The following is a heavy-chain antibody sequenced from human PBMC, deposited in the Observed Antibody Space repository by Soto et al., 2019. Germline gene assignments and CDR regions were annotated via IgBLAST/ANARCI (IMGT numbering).Heavy chain of an antibody. CDR2: IYYSGST. J-gene: IGHJ4*02. D-gene: IGHD6-13*01. V-gene: IGHV4-39*01. Sequence: PSETLSLTCTVSGGSISSSNYYWGWIRQPPGKGLEWIGTIYYSGSTYYNPSLKSRVTISIDTSKNQFSLKLSSVTAADTAVYYCATPGIAAAQGYFDYWGQGTLVTVSS. CDR1: GGSISSSNYY. CDR3: ATPGIAAAQGYFDY.